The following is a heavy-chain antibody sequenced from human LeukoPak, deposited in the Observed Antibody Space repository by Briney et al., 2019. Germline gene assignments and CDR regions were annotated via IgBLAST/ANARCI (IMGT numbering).Heavy chain of an antibody. J-gene: IGHJ4*02. CDR2: IRYDGSNK. CDR3: ANLWTQLTGHQDYVDY. D-gene: IGHD5-18*01. CDR1: GFTFSSYG. Sequence: GGSLRLSCAASGFTFSSYGMHWVRQAPGKGLEWVAFIRYDGSNKYYADSVKGRFTISRDNSKNTLYLQMNSLRADDTAVDYCANLWTQLTGHQDYVDYWGQGTLVTVSS. V-gene: IGHV3-30*02.